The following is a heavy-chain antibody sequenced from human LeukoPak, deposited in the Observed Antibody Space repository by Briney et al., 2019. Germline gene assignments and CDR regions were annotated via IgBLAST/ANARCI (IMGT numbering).Heavy chain of an antibody. J-gene: IGHJ2*01. Sequence: LETLSLTCAVYGGPFSGYYWSWIRQSPGKGLEWIGEINQSGSTTYKPSLKGRVTISVDPSKTQFSLKLRSVTAADTAVYYCARGKEYCGGDCFSSWYFDLWGRGTLVTVSS. CDR3: ARGKEYCGGDCFSSWYFDL. V-gene: IGHV4-34*01. D-gene: IGHD2-21*02. CDR2: INQSGST. CDR1: GGPFSGYY.